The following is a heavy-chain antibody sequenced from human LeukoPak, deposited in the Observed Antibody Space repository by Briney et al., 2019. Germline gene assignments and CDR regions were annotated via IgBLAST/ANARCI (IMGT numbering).Heavy chain of an antibody. Sequence: GASVKVSCKTSGYTFIDSYIHWVRQAPGQGLEVMGWINPKSGGTNIVHKFRGRVTMARDTSTTTASMELSSLRPDDTAVYYCTKETREHRVVETAVPRLESDFYYMDVWGKGTTVTVSS. V-gene: IGHV1-2*02. J-gene: IGHJ6*03. CDR3: TKETREHRVVETAVPRLESDFYYMDV. D-gene: IGHD2-21*02. CDR1: GYTFIDSY. CDR2: INPKSGGT.